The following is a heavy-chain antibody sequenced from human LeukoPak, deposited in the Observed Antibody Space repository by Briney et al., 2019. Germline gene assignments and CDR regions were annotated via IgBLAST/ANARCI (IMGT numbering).Heavy chain of an antibody. V-gene: IGHV3-48*03. D-gene: IGHD3-16*02. CDR2: ISSSGSII. Sequence: GGSLRLSCAASGFTFSSFEMNWVRQGPGKGLKWVSYISSSGSIIYYADSVKGRFTISRDNAKNSLYLQMSSLRAEDTAVYYCARWSRLGELSSDFWGQGTLVSVSS. CDR3: ARWSRLGELSSDF. J-gene: IGHJ4*02. CDR1: GFTFSSFE.